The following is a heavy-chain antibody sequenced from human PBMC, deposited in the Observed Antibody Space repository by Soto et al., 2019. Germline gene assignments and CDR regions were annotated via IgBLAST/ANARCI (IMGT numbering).Heavy chain of an antibody. J-gene: IGHJ3*02. V-gene: IGHV3-30*18. CDR3: AKDSRYRGVVVVTAIPGAFDI. D-gene: IGHD2-21*02. Sequence: QVQLVESGGGVVQPGRSLRLSCAASGFTFSSYGMHWVRQAPGKGLEWVAVISYDGSNKYYADSVKGRFTISRDNSKNTLYLQMNSLRAEDTAVYYCAKDSRYRGVVVVTAIPGAFDIWGQGTMVTVSS. CDR2: ISYDGSNK. CDR1: GFTFSSYG.